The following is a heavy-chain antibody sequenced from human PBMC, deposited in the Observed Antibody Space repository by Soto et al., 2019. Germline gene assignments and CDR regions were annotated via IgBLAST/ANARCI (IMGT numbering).Heavy chain of an antibody. D-gene: IGHD2-15*01. Sequence: QVQLVESGGGVVQPGGSLRLSCAASGFTFRNYAMHWVRQAPGKGLECLAVIAYDGSNAFYRDSVKGRFTISRENSKNSRYANMTRQRPEDMGLYYCATGDGEDILVVVGARPGEYGIDIWGQGTTVTVSS. CDR3: ATGDGEDILVVVGARPGEYGIDI. CDR2: IAYDGSNA. CDR1: GFTFRNYA. V-gene: IGHV3-30-3*01. J-gene: IGHJ6*02.